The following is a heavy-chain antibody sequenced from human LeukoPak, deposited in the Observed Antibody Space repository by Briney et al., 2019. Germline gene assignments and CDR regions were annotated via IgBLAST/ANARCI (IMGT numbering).Heavy chain of an antibody. J-gene: IGHJ3*02. CDR2: TYYRYKWYN. V-gene: IGHV6-1*01. D-gene: IGHD5-18*01. CDR1: GDSVFINSS. CDR3: ARGGQGDGYSADEAFDI. Sequence: SQTLSLTRAISGDSVFINSSWNWIRQSPSRGLEWLGRTYYRYKWYNDYVVSVKSRININPDTSKNQFSLQLSSVTPEDTAVYYCARGGQGDGYSADEAFDIWGQGTMVTVS.